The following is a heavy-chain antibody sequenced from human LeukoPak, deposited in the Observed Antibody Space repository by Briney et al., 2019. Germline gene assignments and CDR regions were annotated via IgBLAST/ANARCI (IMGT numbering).Heavy chain of an antibody. D-gene: IGHD3-22*01. CDR2: ISSSSSYI. Sequence: GGSLRLSCAASGFTFSSYSMNWVRQAPGKGLEWVSSISSSSSYIYYADSVKGRFTISRDNAKNSLYLQMNSLRTEDTAVYYCARGYYDSRKGAFDIWGQGTMVTVSS. CDR3: ARGYYDSRKGAFDI. CDR1: GFTFSSYS. V-gene: IGHV3-21*01. J-gene: IGHJ3*02.